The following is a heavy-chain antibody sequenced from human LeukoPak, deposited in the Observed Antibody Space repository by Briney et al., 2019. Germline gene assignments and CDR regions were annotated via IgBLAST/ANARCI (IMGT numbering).Heavy chain of an antibody. CDR3: ARDLGQRSGSYHY. D-gene: IGHD3-22*01. J-gene: IGHJ4*02. CDR1: GFTFSSYE. CDR2: ISSSGSTI. Sequence: PGGSLRLSCAASGFTFSSYEMNWVRQAPGKGLEWVSYISSSGSTIYYADSVKGRFTISRDNAKNSLYLQMNSLRAEDTAVYYCARDLGQRSGSYHYWGQGTLVTVSS. V-gene: IGHV3-48*03.